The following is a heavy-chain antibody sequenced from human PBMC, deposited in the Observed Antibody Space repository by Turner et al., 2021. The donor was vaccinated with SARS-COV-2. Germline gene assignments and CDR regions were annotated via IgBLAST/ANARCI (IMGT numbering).Heavy chain of an antibody. CDR1: GYTFSSYY. Sequence: QVQLVQSGAEATKPGASVKISCRTSGYTFSSYYIHWVRQAPGQGREWMGIVNPSGGGTSYAQNFQGRLTMTSDTSTSTVYMELSSLGSEDTAVYYCARDPRVPAVTNVNDAFDIWGQGTMVTVSS. CDR3: ARDPRVPAVTNVNDAFDI. CDR2: VNPSGGGT. D-gene: IGHD4-17*01. J-gene: IGHJ3*02. V-gene: IGHV1-46*01.